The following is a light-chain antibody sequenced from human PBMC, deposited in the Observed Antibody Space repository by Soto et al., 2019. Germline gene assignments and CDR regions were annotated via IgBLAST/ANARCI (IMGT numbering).Light chain of an antibody. CDR2: VPS. CDR1: QNVNSN. Sequence: EIVMTQSPATLSVSPGERVTLSCRASQNVNSNLAWYQQKPGQAPRLIIYVPSTRATGIPARFSGSGSGTEFTLTISSLQSEDFAVDYCQQYNTWPRTFGQGTKGAIK. CDR3: QQYNTWPRT. J-gene: IGKJ1*01. V-gene: IGKV3-15*01.